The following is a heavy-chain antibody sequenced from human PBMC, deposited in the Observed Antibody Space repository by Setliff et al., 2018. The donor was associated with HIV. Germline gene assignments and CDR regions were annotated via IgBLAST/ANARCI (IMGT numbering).Heavy chain of an antibody. Sequence: SETLSLTCTVSGDSVSSSSCYWGWIRQPPGKGLEYIGGIFYGGSTYYNPSLKSRVTMSVDTSENQFSLKLTSVTAADTAVYYCAGLPGAYSSFDYWGQGALVTVS. CDR3: AGLPGAYSSFDY. J-gene: IGHJ4*02. CDR2: IFYGGST. V-gene: IGHV4-39*01. D-gene: IGHD3-16*01. CDR1: GDSVSSSSCY.